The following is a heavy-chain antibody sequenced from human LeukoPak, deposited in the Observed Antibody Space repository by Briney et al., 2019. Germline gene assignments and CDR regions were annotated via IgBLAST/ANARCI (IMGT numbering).Heavy chain of an antibody. CDR3: AKDAHDYDDYYFDY. Sequence: GGSLRLSCAASGFTFTNYAMSWVRQAPGKGLEWVSGITGRDGSRFYADSVKGRFTISRDNSKKTLYLQMNSLRAEDTAVYYCAKDAHDYDDYYFDYWGQGTLVTVSS. CDR1: GFTFTNYA. CDR2: ITGRDGSR. V-gene: IGHV3-23*01. J-gene: IGHJ4*02. D-gene: IGHD4-17*01.